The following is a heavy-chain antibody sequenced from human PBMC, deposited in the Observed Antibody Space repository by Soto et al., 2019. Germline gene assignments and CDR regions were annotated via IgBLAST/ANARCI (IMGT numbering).Heavy chain of an antibody. CDR2: INHSGST. Sequence: SETLSLTCAVYGGSFSGYYWSWIRQPPGKGLEWIGEINHSGSTNYNPSLKSRVTISVDTSKNQFSLKLSSVTAADTAVYYCARGHPSLYDILTGYYTFDYWGQGTLVTVSS. D-gene: IGHD3-9*01. V-gene: IGHV4-34*01. CDR3: ARGHPSLYDILTGYYTFDY. J-gene: IGHJ4*02. CDR1: GGSFSGYY.